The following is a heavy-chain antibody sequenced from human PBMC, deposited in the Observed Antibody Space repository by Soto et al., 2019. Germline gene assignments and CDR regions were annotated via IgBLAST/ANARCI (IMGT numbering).Heavy chain of an antibody. CDR1: GYTFADYA. J-gene: IGHJ4*02. CDR2: IKPGNGDT. Sequence: ASVKVSCKASGYTFADYAIHWVRQAPGQSLEWMGRIKPGNGDTIYAQKFQGRVTLTRDTSASTAYLELSSLRSEDTAVYYCARVIGGWYYFDYWGQGTLVTVSS. D-gene: IGHD6-19*01. V-gene: IGHV1-3*01. CDR3: ARVIGGWYYFDY.